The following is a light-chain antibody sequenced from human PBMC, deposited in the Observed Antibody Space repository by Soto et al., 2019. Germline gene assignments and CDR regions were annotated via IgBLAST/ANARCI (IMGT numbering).Light chain of an antibody. CDR2: AAS. V-gene: IGKV1-39*01. Sequence: IQMTQSPSSLSASVGDRVTITCRASQSISSYLNWYQQKPGKAPKLLIYAASSLQSGVPSRFSGSGSGTDFTLTISSLQPEDFATYYCQQSYSTMWTFGQ. CDR1: QSISSY. J-gene: IGKJ1*01. CDR3: QQSYSTMWT.